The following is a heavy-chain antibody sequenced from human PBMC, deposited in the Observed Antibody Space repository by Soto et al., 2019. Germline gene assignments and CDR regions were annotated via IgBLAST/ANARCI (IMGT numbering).Heavy chain of an antibody. CDR3: AKDSEIQGLPAAGACLDS. CDR1: GFTFASYA. CDR2: IDAGGGRT. D-gene: IGHD6-13*01. V-gene: IGHV3-23*01. Sequence: PGGSLRLSCAASGFTFASYAMAWVRQAPGKGVEWVSGIDAGGGRTYYADSVKGRFTISRDNSRNTLFLQMDNLRGEDTAIYYCAKDSEIQGLPAAGACLDSWGQGTLVTVSS. J-gene: IGHJ4*02.